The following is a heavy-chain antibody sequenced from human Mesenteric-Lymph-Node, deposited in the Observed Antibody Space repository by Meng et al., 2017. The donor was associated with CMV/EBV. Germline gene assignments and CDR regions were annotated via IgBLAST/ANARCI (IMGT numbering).Heavy chain of an antibody. D-gene: IGHD6-6*01. CDR3: ARNNFGGDSYSTSSLYGMDV. J-gene: IGHJ6*02. CDR2: IYPGDSET. CDR1: GYSFSSYW. Sequence: GGSLRLSCKGSGYSFSSYWIAWVRQMPGKGLEWMGIIYPGDSETRYSSSFQGQVTISADKSISTAYLQWSSLKASDTAMYYCARNNFGGDSYSTSSLYGMDVWGQGTTVTVSS. V-gene: IGHV5-51*01.